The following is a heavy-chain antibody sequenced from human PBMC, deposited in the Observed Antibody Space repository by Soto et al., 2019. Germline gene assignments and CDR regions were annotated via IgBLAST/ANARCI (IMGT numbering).Heavy chain of an antibody. Sequence: QVQLQESGPGLVKPSQTLSLTCTVSGGSVTSGGYYWRWIRQHPGKGLEWIGYIYYSVGTYYNPSLNSRVTISVDTSKNQLSLKLTSVTAEDTAGYYCARSILSGGYASFDSWGEGTLVAFSS. J-gene: IGHJ4*02. V-gene: IGHV4-31*03. CDR2: IYYSVGT. CDR1: GGSVTSGGYY. CDR3: ARSILSGGYASFDS. D-gene: IGHD3-9*01.